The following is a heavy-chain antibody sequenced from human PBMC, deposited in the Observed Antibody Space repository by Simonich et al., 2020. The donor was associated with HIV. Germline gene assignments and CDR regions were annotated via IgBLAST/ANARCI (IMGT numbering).Heavy chain of an antibody. J-gene: IGHJ6*03. D-gene: IGHD7-27*01. CDR2: NKSKTDGETA. CDR3: TTDPNWEGGNYYYYYMDV. Sequence: VQLVESGGGLVKPGGSLRLSCAASGFTFSYHYMSWIRQAPGKGLEWVGRNKSKTDGETADYAAPVKGRFTISRHDSKNTLYLQMNSLKTEDTAVYYCTTDPNWEGGNYYYYYMDVWGKGSTVTVSS. CDR1: GFTFSYHY. V-gene: IGHV3-15*01.